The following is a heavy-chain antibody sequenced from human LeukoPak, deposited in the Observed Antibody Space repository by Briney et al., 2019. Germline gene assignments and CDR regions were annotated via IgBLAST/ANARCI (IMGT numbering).Heavy chain of an antibody. J-gene: IGHJ6*02. CDR2: IWYDGSNK. CDR3: ARGIAAAGEGRLIYTDYYYYGTDV. D-gene: IGHD6-13*01. CDR1: GFTFSSYV. V-gene: IGHV3-33*01. Sequence: PGGSLRLSCAESGFTFSSYVMHWVRQAPGKGLEWVAVIWYDGSNKYYADSVKGRFTISRDKSKNTLYLQMNSLRAEDTAVYYCARGIAAAGEGRLIYTDYYYYGTDVWGQGTTVTVSS.